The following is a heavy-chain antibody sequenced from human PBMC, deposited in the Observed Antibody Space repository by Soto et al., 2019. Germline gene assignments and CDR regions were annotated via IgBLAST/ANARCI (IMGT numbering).Heavy chain of an antibody. CDR3: AKDPGGGRITIFGVVIIVDY. J-gene: IGHJ4*02. CDR2: IYYSGST. Sequence: SETLSLTCTVSGGSISSGGYYWSWIRQHPGKGLEWIGYIYYSGSTYYNPSLKSRVTISVDTSKNQFSLKLSSVTAADTAVYYCAKDPGGGRITIFGVVIIVDYWGQGTLVTVSS. V-gene: IGHV4-31*03. D-gene: IGHD3-3*01. CDR1: GGSISSGGYY.